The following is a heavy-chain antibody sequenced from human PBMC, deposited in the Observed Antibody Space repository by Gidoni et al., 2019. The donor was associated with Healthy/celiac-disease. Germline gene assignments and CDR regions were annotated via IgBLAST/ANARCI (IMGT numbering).Heavy chain of an antibody. J-gene: IGHJ3*02. D-gene: IGHD3-22*01. V-gene: IGHV3-15*01. CDR3: TTTYYYDSSGYGGGAFDI. Sequence: EVQLVESGGGLVKPGGSLRLSCAASGFTFRNAWMIWVRQAPGKGLEWVGRIKSKTDGWTTDYAAPVKGRFTISRDDSKNTLYLQMNSLKTEDTAVYYCTTTYYYDSSGYGGGAFDIWGQGTMVTVSS. CDR1: GFTFRNAW. CDR2: IKSKTDGWTT.